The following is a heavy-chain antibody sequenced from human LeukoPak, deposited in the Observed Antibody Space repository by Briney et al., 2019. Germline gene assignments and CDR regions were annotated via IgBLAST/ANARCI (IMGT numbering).Heavy chain of an antibody. CDR3: ARDPSRLRSGFDY. J-gene: IGHJ4*02. D-gene: IGHD4-17*01. Sequence: ASVKVSRKASGGTFSSYAISWVRQAPGQGLEWMGGIIPIFGTANYAQKFQGRVTITADESTSTAYMELSSLRSEDTAVYYCARDPSRLRSGFDYWGQGTLVTVSS. V-gene: IGHV1-69*01. CDR1: GGTFSSYA. CDR2: IIPIFGTA.